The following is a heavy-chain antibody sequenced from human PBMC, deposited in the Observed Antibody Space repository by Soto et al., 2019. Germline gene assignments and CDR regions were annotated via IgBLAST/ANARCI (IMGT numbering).Heavy chain of an antibody. J-gene: IGHJ5*02. CDR2: ISSSSSTI. CDR1: GFTFSSYS. V-gene: IGHV3-48*01. D-gene: IGHD6-19*01. CDR3: ARETQWLNWFDP. Sequence: EVQLVESGGGLVQPGGSLRLSCAASGFTFSSYSMNWVRQAPGKGLAWVSYISSSSSTIYYADSVKGRFTISSDNAKNSLYLQMNRQRAEDTAVYYCARETQWLNWFDPWGQGTLVTVSS.